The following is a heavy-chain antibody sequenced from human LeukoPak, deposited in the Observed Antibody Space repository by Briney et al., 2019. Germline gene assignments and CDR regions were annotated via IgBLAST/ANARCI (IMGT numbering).Heavy chain of an antibody. CDR3: AKRLAVGATAIRDY. V-gene: IGHV3-23*01. D-gene: IGHD1-26*01. J-gene: IGHJ4*02. CDR2: ISGSGGST. Sequence: GGSLRLSCAASGFTFSNAWMSWVRQAPGKGLEWVSAISGSGGSTYYADSVKGRFTISRDNSKNTLYLQMNSLRAEDTAVYYCAKRLAVGATAIRDYWGQGTLVTVSS. CDR1: GFTFSNAW.